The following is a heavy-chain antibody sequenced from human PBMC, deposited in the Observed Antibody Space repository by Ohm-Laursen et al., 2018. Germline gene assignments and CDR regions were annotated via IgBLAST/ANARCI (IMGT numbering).Heavy chain of an antibody. D-gene: IGHD7-27*01. CDR1: GGTFSSHA. V-gene: IGHV1-69*06. Sequence: SVKVSCKASGGTFSSHAISWVRQAPGHGLKWMGGIIPTFGTTKYGQSFQGRVTITADKSTSTAYMEVSSLTSEDTAVYYCAFHRTGEFYFYFYGMDVWGQGTTVTVSS. J-gene: IGHJ6*02. CDR3: AFHRTGEFYFYFYGMDV. CDR2: IIPTFGTT.